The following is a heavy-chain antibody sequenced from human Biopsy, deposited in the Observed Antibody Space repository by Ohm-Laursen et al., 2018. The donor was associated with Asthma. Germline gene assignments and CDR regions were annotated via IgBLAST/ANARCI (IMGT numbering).Heavy chain of an antibody. D-gene: IGHD5-12*01. J-gene: IGHJ6*02. CDR1: GGTFSSYS. Sequence: SSVKVSCKASGGTFSSYSVSWVRQAPGQGLEWMGGIIPIFGTANYAQKFQGRVTITADESTSTAYMELSSLRSEDTAVYYCARHPYVDGSDNYYYRGNDYYLGMDVWGQGPTVTVSS. CDR3: ARHPYVDGSDNYYYRGNDYYLGMDV. CDR2: IIPIFGTA. V-gene: IGHV1-69*01.